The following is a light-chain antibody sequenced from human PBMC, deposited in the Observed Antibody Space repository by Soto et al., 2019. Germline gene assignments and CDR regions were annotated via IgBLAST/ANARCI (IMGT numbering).Light chain of an antibody. Sequence: DIQLTPSPSSLSASVGDRVTMICRASQSISRELNWYQQKPGKAPNLLIYGASSLQSGVPSRFSASGSGTDFTFTISSLQPEDIATYYCQQYATLPLGGGTEVDIK. J-gene: IGKJ4*01. CDR1: QSISRE. CDR3: QQYATLP. CDR2: GAS. V-gene: IGKV1-33*01.